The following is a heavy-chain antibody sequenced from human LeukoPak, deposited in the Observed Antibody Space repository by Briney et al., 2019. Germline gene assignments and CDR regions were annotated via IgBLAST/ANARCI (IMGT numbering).Heavy chain of an antibody. V-gene: IGHV4-59*08. CDR1: GGSISGFY. Sequence: SETLSLTCTVSGGSISGFYWSWIRQSPGRGLEWIGYVYYGGSTNCNPSLRSRVAISVDTSKNQFSLKVRSVTAADTAVYYCARHKPTGSYPLELWGQGTLVTVSS. CDR3: ARHKPTGSYPLEL. D-gene: IGHD3-10*01. J-gene: IGHJ4*02. CDR2: VYYGGST.